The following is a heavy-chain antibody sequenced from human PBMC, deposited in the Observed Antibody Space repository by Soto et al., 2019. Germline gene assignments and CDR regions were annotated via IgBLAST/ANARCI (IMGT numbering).Heavy chain of an antibody. Sequence: QVQLVQSGAEVKKPGASVKVSCKASGYTFTSYYMHWVRQAPGQGLEWMGIINPSGGSTSYAQKFQGRVTMTRDTSTSTVYMELSSLRSEDTAVYYCARDFRIVGATAPLPDYWGQGTLVTVSS. CDR1: GYTFTSYY. CDR3: ARDFRIVGATAPLPDY. J-gene: IGHJ4*02. D-gene: IGHD1-26*01. V-gene: IGHV1-46*01. CDR2: INPSGGST.